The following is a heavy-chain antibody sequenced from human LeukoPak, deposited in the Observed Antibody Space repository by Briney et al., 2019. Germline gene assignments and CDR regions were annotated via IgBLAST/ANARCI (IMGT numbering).Heavy chain of an antibody. D-gene: IGHD5-18*01. CDR3: ARDGYSFGHDFDY. CDR2: IKGDGSST. V-gene: IGHV3-74*01. J-gene: IGHJ4*02. Sequence: PGGSLRLSCAASGFTFSSYWMHWVRHTPGNGLVWVSRIKGDGSSTSYADSVKGRFTISRDNAKNTLYLQMNSLRAEDTAVYYCARDGYSFGHDFDYWGQGTLVTVSS. CDR1: GFTFSSYW.